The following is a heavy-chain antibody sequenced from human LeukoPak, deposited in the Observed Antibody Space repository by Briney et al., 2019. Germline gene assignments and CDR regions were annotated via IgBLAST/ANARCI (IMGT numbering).Heavy chain of an antibody. D-gene: IGHD3-10*01. CDR3: ARRSVGGGGYCRFDP. CDR2: IYYSGST. CDR1: GGSIRSHY. V-gene: IGHV4-59*11. J-gene: IGHJ5*02. Sequence: SETVSLTCTVSGGSIRSHYWSWIRQPPGKGLEWIGYIYYSGSTNYNPSLKSRVTISVDTSKNQFSLKLSSVTAADTAVYYCARRSVGGGGYCRFDPWGQGTLVTVSS.